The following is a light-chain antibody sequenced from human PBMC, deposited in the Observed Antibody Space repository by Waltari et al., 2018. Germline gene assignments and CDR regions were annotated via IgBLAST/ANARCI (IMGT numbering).Light chain of an antibody. CDR2: SAS. CDR1: QSISNY. V-gene: IGKV1-39*01. Sequence: DIQMTQSPYSLSASAGDRVTITCRASQSISNYLNWYQQKPGKAPKVLIYSASALQSGVPSRFSGSGSGTDFTLTISSLQPEDFATYYCQQSYSVPPYTFGQGTKLEIK. CDR3: QQSYSVPPYT. J-gene: IGKJ2*01.